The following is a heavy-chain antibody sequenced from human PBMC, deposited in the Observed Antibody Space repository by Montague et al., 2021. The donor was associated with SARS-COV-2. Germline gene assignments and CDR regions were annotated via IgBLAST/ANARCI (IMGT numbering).Heavy chain of an antibody. CDR3: ARTTNSLFPTPFDL. CDR1: GNSLSAHW. Sequence: QSGAEVKRPGESLKISCKDSGNSLSAHWIGWVRQMPGKDLEWMGIIYPDDSDVRYSPSFEGQVTISVVKPIDTVYPQWSSLKASDTAIYYCARTTNSLFPTPFDLWGQGTLVTVFS. V-gene: IGHV5-51*01. D-gene: IGHD3-9*01. CDR2: IYPDDSDV. J-gene: IGHJ4*02.